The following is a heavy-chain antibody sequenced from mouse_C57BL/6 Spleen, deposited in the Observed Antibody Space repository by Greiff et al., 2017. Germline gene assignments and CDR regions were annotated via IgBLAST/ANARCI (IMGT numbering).Heavy chain of an antibody. CDR3: ARGRPSSYYFDY. CDR2: ISSGSSTI. CDR1: GFTFSDYG. V-gene: IGHV5-17*01. Sequence: EVKVVESGGGLVKPGGSLKLSCAASGFTFSDYGMHWVRQAPEKGLEWVAYISSGSSTIYYADTVKGRFTISRDNAKNTLFLQMTSLRSEDTAMYYCARGRPSSYYFDYWGQGTTLTVSS. J-gene: IGHJ2*01.